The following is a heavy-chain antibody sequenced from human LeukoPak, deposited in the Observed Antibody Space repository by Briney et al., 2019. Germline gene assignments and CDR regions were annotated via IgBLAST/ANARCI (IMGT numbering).Heavy chain of an antibody. CDR2: ICYSGST. V-gene: IGHV4-39*07. CDR1: GGSISSSTCY. D-gene: IGHD3-22*01. J-gene: IGHJ3*01. CDR3: ARELRYDNSDSGAF. Sequence: SETLSLTCTVSGGSISSSTCYWGWIRQPPGKGLEWIGTICYSGSTYYNPSLKSRVTMSVDTSKNQFSLKLSSVTAADTALYYCARELRYDNSDSGAFWGQGTVVTVSS.